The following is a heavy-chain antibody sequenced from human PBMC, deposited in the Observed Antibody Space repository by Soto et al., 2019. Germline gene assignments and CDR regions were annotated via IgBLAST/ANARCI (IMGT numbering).Heavy chain of an antibody. CDR1: GFTFSRHA. CDR2: ISRKGDNT. J-gene: IGHJ4*02. Sequence: PGWPLRLSCSASGFTFSRHAMHWVRQAPGQGLEYLSAISRKGDNTYYADSVKGRFTFSRDNSKNTLYLQMTSLRTEDTGVYYCVKVIYDSGWYVFFFDYCGQGT. V-gene: IGHV3-64D*06. D-gene: IGHD6-19*01. CDR3: VKVIYDSGWYVFFFDY.